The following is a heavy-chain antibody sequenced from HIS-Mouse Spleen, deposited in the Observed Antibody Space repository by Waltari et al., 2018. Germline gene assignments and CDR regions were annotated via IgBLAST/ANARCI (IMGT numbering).Heavy chain of an antibody. D-gene: IGHD3-3*01. CDR2: ISSSSSTI. J-gene: IGHJ4*02. V-gene: IGHV3-48*01. Sequence: EVQLVESGGGLVQPGGSLRLSCAASGFTFSSYSMNWVRQAPGKGLEWVSYISSSSSTIYYADSVKGRFTISRDNVKNSLYLQMNSLRAEDTAVYYCARGYYDFWSGYLYFDYWGQGTLVTVSS. CDR1: GFTFSSYS. CDR3: ARGYYDFWSGYLYFDY.